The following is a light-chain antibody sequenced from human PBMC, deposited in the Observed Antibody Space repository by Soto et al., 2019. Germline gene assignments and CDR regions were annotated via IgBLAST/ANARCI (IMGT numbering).Light chain of an antibody. Sequence: EIVMTQSPATLSVSPGERATLSCRASQSVGTSLAWYQQKPGQAPSLLIFSASTRATGIPARFSGSGSGTAFTLTISSLQSEDFAVYDCQQYRDWPRTFGQGTKVEI. CDR3: QQYRDWPRT. CDR1: QSVGTS. CDR2: SAS. V-gene: IGKV3-15*01. J-gene: IGKJ1*01.